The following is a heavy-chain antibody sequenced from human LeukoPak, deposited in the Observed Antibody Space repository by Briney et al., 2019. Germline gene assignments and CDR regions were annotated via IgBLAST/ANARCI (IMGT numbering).Heavy chain of an antibody. V-gene: IGHV3-74*01. D-gene: IGHD6-19*01. CDR2: IISDGSSI. CDR1: DCSFSGRW. Sequence: GGSLRLSCAPSDCSFSGRWMHWVRQAPGKGLEWVSRIISDGSSISYADSVKGRFTIYRDNAKNTVYLQMNSLRAEGTAVYYCARGHVAGSDRHWDYWGQGALVIVSS. J-gene: IGHJ4*02. CDR3: ARGHVAGSDRHWDY.